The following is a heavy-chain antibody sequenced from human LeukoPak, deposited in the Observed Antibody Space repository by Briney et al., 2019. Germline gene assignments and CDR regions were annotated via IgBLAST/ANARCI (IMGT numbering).Heavy chain of an antibody. CDR1: GLTFSSYG. CDR2: ISYDGSNT. V-gene: IGHV3-30*18. Sequence: GGSLRLSCAASGLTFSSYGMHWVRQAPGKGLEWVAVISYDGSNTDFVDSVKGRFTISRDNSKNTVSLQMNSLRAEDTAVYYCAKDRANYGGLDYWGQGTLVTVSS. CDR3: AKDRANYGGLDY. J-gene: IGHJ4*02. D-gene: IGHD4-23*01.